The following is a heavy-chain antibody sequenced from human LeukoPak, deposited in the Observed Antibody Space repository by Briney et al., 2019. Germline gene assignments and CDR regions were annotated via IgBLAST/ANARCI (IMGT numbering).Heavy chain of an antibody. CDR3: ARDYEQWLVRN. V-gene: IGHV4-30-2*01. D-gene: IGHD6-19*01. CDR2: IYHSGST. J-gene: IGHJ4*02. Sequence: SETLSLTCTVSGGSISSGGYYWSWIRQPPGKGLEWIGYIYHSGSTYYNPSLKSRVTISVDRSKNQFSLELSSVTAADTAVYYCARDYEQWLVRNWGQGTLVTVSS. CDR1: GGSISSGGYY.